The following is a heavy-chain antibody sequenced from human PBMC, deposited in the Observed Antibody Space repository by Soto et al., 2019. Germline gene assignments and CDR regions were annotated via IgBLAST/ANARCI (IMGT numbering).Heavy chain of an antibody. Sequence: EASVKVSCKASGSGFISSGIQWVRQAHGQRLEWIGWIVVASGQTNHAQNFRGRVAITRDTSTATAYIELTGLTSEDTAVYFCSADRPDIGVGWWVWGQGTTVTVSS. V-gene: IGHV1-58*02. J-gene: IGHJ6*02. CDR2: IVVASGQT. CDR1: GSGFISSG. D-gene: IGHD2-15*01. CDR3: SADRPDIGVGWWV.